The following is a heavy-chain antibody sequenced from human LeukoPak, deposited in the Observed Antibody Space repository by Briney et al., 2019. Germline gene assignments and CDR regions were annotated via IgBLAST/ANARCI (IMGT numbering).Heavy chain of an antibody. CDR2: ISSSSSTI. D-gene: IGHD4-11*01. Sequence: PGGSLRLSCAASGFTFSSYRMNWVRQAPGKGLEWVSYISSSSSTIYYADSVKGRFTISRDNAKNSLYLQMNSLRAEDTAVYYCARDLYSNYVKTFDYWGQGTLVTVSS. CDR1: GFTFSSYR. V-gene: IGHV3-48*01. CDR3: ARDLYSNYVKTFDY. J-gene: IGHJ4*02.